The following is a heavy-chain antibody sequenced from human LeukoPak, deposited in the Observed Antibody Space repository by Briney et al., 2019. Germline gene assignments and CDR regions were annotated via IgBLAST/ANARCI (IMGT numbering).Heavy chain of an antibody. J-gene: IGHJ5*02. CDR2: ISSNGGST. V-gene: IGHV3-64*01. CDR1: GLTCSSYA. Sequence: GGSLRVSCAATGLTCSSYAFHWLRQAPGKGLAYVSAISSNGGSTYYANSVKVRFTISRDNSKNTLYLQMGSLRAEDMAVYYCARALVATTDAWFDPWGQGTLVTVSS. CDR3: ARALVATTDAWFDP. D-gene: IGHD5-12*01.